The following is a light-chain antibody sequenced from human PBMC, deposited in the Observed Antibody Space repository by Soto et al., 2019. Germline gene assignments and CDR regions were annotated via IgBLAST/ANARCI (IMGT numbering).Light chain of an antibody. CDR2: GAS. Sequence: EIVLTQSPGTLSLSPGERATLSCRASQSVFNNNLAWYQQKPGQAPRLLMFGASSSATGIPDRFSGSGSGTYISLTISRLAPDDFAIYHCQDYGGSPRTFGQGTKLEIK. CDR1: QSVFNNN. V-gene: IGKV3-20*01. J-gene: IGKJ2*01. CDR3: QDYGGSPRT.